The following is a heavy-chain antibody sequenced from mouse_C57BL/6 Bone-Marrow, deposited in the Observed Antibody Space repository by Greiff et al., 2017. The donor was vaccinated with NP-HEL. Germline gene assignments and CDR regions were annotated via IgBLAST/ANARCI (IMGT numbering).Heavy chain of an antibody. J-gene: IGHJ3*01. CDR3: ARPYYYGSSRAWFAY. CDR2: ISSGGSYT. V-gene: IGHV5-6*01. Sequence: EVHLVESGGDLVKPGGSLKLSCAASGFTFSSYGMSWVRQTPDKRLEWVATISSGGSYTYYPDSVKGRFTISRDNAQNTLYLQMSSLKSEDTAMYYCARPYYYGSSRAWFAYWGQGTLVTVSA. D-gene: IGHD1-1*01. CDR1: GFTFSSYG.